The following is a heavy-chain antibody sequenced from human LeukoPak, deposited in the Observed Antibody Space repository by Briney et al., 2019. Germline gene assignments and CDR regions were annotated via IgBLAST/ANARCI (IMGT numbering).Heavy chain of an antibody. Sequence: GGSLGLSCAASGFTFSSHWMHWVRQAPGKGLVWVSRISGAGSSTSYADSVKGRFTVSRDNAKNTLNLQMNSLRAEDTAVYYCARDLFFSDAGYSSGWRAEYFHHWGQGTLVTVPS. CDR2: ISGAGSST. D-gene: IGHD6-19*01. CDR3: ARDLFFSDAGYSSGWRAEYFHH. V-gene: IGHV3-74*01. CDR1: GFTFSSHW. J-gene: IGHJ1*01.